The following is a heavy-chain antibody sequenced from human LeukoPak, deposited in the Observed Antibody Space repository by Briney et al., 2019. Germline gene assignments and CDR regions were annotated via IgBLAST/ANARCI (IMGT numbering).Heavy chain of an antibody. CDR3: ARGSPVVVTATYYYYYGMDV. V-gene: IGHV1-69*13. J-gene: IGHJ6*02. CDR2: IIPIFGTA. D-gene: IGHD2-21*02. Sequence: ASVKVSCKVSGYTLTELSMHWVRQAPGQGLEWMGGIIPIFGTANYAQKFQGRVTITADESTSTAYMELSSLRSEDTAVYYCARGSPVVVTATYYYYYGMDVWGQGTAVTVSS. CDR1: GYTLTELS.